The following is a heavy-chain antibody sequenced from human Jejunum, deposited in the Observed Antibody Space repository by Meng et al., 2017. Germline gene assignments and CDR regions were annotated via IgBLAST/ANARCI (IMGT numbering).Heavy chain of an antibody. J-gene: IGHJ4*02. D-gene: IGHD1-14*01. CDR2: IHPSGRT. CDR1: GGSSSGFY. CDR3: TRGTDRAKSGDY. Sequence: QVQQKQWGAGLLKPSETLALTCAVLGGSSSGFYLSWIRQPPGKGLEWIGEIHPSGRTDYNPSLKSRLTISLDTSKNQFSLSLNSATAADTGIYYCTRGTDRAKSGDYWGQGTLVTVSS. V-gene: IGHV4-34*01.